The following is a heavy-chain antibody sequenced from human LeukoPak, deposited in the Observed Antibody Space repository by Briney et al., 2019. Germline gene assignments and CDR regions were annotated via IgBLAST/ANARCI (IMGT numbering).Heavy chain of an antibody. CDR1: GYTFTKYG. D-gene: IGHD6-19*01. CDR2: ISGNNGNT. CDR3: ARDFYQRSGWEFDY. V-gene: IGHV1-18*01. Sequence: ASVKVSCKASGYTFTKYGISWLRQAPGRGLEWMGWISGNNGNTYYARELQGRVTMTTDTSTNTAYLDLGTLRSDDTAVYYCARDFYQRSGWEFDYWGQGTLVTVSS. J-gene: IGHJ4*02.